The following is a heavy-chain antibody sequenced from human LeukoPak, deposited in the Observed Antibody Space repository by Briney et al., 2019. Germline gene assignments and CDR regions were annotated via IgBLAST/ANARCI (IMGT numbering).Heavy chain of an antibody. CDR2: IYYSGST. D-gene: IGHD3-22*01. Sequence: SQTLSLTCAVSGGSISSGGYSWSWIRQPPGKGLEWIGYIYYSGSTYYNPSLKSRVTISVDTSKNQFSLKLSSVTAADTAVYYCARDSSGYLDDEGWFDPWGQGTLVTVSS. CDR3: ARDSSGYLDDEGWFDP. CDR1: GGSISSGGYS. J-gene: IGHJ5*02. V-gene: IGHV4-30-4*08.